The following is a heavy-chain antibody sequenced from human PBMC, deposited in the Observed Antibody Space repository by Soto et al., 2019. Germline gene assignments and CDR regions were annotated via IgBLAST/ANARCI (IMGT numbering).Heavy chain of an antibody. CDR3: AKGSRGSGLDY. CDR2: ISGSGGST. V-gene: IGHV3-23*01. D-gene: IGHD3-10*01. J-gene: IGHJ4*02. Sequence: WWVRQAPGKGLEWVAAISGSGGSTYYADSVKGRFTISRDNSKNTLYLQMNSLRAEDTAVYYCAKGSRGSGLDYWGQGTLVTVSS.